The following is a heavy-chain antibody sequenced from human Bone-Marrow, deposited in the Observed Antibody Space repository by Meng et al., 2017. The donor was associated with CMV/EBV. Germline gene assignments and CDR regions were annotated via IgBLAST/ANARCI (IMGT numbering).Heavy chain of an antibody. CDR3: ARARGYSYGYHYYYYYGMDV. Sequence: SETLSLTCAVYGGSFSGYYWSWIRQPPGKGLEWIGEINHSGSTNYNPSLKSRVTISVDTSKNQFSLKLSSVTAADTAVYYCARARGYSYGYHYYYYYGMDVWAQGTTVTVSS. CDR2: INHSGST. CDR1: GGSFSGYY. D-gene: IGHD5-18*01. J-gene: IGHJ6*02. V-gene: IGHV4-34*01.